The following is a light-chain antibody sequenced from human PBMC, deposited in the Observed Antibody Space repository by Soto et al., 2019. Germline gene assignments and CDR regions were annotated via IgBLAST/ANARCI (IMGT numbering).Light chain of an antibody. V-gene: IGLV1-40*01. CDR1: SSNIGAGYD. Sequence: QSVLTQPPSGSGAPGQRVTISCTGSSSNIGAGYDVHWYQQLPGTAPKLLIYGNSNRPSGVPDRFSGSKSGTSASLAITGLQAEDEADYYCQSYDSSLSGSYVFGTGTKVTV. J-gene: IGLJ1*01. CDR2: GNS. CDR3: QSYDSSLSGSYV.